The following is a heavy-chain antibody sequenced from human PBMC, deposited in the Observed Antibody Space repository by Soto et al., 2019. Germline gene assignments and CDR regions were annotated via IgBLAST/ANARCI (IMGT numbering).Heavy chain of an antibody. CDR3: ATPGLGVLNPPHFCN. V-gene: IGHV1-69*01. Sequence: QLVQSGSEVKKPGSSVKVSCQASGGTFSGYVVTWVRQAPGQGLEWMGEFVPLFGTTNYAQRFSGRITITAEETTSTAYLELKTLKSHYTAVFYCATPGLGVLNPPHFCNWGPGTLVTVPS. CDR1: GGTFSGYV. CDR2: FVPLFGTT. J-gene: IGHJ4*02. D-gene: IGHD3-3*02.